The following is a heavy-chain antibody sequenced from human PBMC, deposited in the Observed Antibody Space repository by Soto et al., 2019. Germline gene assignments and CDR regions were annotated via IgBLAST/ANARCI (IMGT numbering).Heavy chain of an antibody. D-gene: IGHD2-15*01. Sequence: VGSLRLSCAASGFNFGSYAMSWVRQAPGKGLEWVSSISNSGGSTYYADSVKGRFTISRDNSKNTVYLQMNSLRAEDTAVYYCAKGTLRYYAMDVWGQGTTVTVSS. CDR2: ISNSGGST. CDR3: AKGTLRYYAMDV. J-gene: IGHJ6*02. CDR1: GFNFGSYA. V-gene: IGHV3-23*01.